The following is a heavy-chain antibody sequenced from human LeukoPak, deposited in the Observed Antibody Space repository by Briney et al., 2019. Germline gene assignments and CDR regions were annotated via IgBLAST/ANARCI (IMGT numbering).Heavy chain of an antibody. J-gene: IGHJ5*02. Sequence: GGSLRLSCAASGFTFSSYWMSWVRQAPGKGLEWVANIKQDGSEKYCVDSVKGRFTISRDNAKNSLYLQMNSLRAEDTAVYYCARDDCSSISCYHNWFDPWGQGTLVTVSS. D-gene: IGHD2-2*01. V-gene: IGHV3-7*01. CDR1: GFTFSSYW. CDR2: IKQDGSEK. CDR3: ARDDCSSISCYHNWFDP.